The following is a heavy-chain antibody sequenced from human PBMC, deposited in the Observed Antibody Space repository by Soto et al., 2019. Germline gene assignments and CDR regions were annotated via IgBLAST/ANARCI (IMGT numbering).Heavy chain of an antibody. CDR1: GGSFSGYY. D-gene: IGHD3-3*01. CDR3: ARAQAVWSGQLYYYYGMDV. Sequence: SETLSLTCAVYGGSFSGYYWSWIRQPPGKGLEWIGEINHSGSTNYNPSLKSRVTISVDTSKNQFSLKLSSVTAADTAVYYCARAQAVWSGQLYYYYGMDVWGQGTTVTVSS. J-gene: IGHJ6*02. V-gene: IGHV4-34*01. CDR2: INHSGST.